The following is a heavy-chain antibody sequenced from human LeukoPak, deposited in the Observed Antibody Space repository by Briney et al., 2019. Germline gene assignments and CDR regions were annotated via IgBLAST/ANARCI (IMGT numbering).Heavy chain of an antibody. CDR3: ARVSPNTAMVSFGN. D-gene: IGHD5-18*01. CDR1: GYTFTAYY. Sequence: GASVKVSCKASGYTFTAYYIHWVRQAPGQGLEWMGWINPNGGGTNYAQKFQGRVTMTRDTSISTAYMELSRLRSDDTAAYYCARVSPNTAMVSFGNWGQGTLVTVSS. J-gene: IGHJ4*02. CDR2: INPNGGGT. V-gene: IGHV1-2*02.